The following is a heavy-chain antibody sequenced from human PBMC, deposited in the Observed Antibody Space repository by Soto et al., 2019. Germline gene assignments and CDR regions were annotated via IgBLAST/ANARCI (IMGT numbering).Heavy chain of an antibody. CDR1: GYTFTSYA. Sequence: ASVKVSCTASGYTFTSYAIHWVRQAPGQRLEWMGWINAGNGNTKYSQKFQGRVTITRDTSASTAYMELSSLRSEDTAVYYCARDGTVTTSDYYYYMDVWGKGTTVTVSS. J-gene: IGHJ6*03. CDR3: ARDGTVTTSDYYYYMDV. V-gene: IGHV1-3*01. D-gene: IGHD4-17*01. CDR2: INAGNGNT.